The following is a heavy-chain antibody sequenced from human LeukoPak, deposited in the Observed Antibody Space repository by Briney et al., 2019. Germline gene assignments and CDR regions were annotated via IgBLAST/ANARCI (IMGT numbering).Heavy chain of an antibody. J-gene: IGHJ4*02. Sequence: GGSLRLSCAASGFTFSTYSMHWVRQAPGKGLEWVALISYDGSDKYYADSVKGRFTISRDNSKNTLYLRMNSLRAEDTAVYYCARGYDYWGQGTLVTVSS. V-gene: IGHV3-30*04. CDR1: GFTFSTYS. CDR2: ISYDGSDK. CDR3: ARGYDY.